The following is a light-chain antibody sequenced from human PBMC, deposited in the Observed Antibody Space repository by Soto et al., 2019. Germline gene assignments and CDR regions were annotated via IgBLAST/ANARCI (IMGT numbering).Light chain of an antibody. CDR1: QSVSSNY. Sequence: EIVLTQSPGTLSLCPGERATLSCRASQSVSSNYLGWYQQKPGQAPRLLIYAASSRATGIPDRFSGSGSGTDFTLTISRLEPEDFAVYFCQQYGSSPWTFGQGTRWIS. CDR2: AAS. J-gene: IGKJ1*01. CDR3: QQYGSSPWT. V-gene: IGKV3-20*01.